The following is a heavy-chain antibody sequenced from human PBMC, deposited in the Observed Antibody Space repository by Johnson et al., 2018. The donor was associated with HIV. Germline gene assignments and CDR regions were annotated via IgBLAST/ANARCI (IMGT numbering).Heavy chain of an antibody. CDR3: ATSGDKYSSNWGDAFDI. Sequence: VQLVESGGGLVQPGGSLRLSCAASGFTFSNYWMSWVRQAPGTGLEWVANIKQDGREKYSVDSVKGRFTISRDNAKNSLSLQMNSLRAEDTAVYYCATSGDKYSSNWGDAFDIWGQGTMVTVSS. CDR2: IKQDGREK. CDR1: GFTFSNYW. D-gene: IGHD6-13*01. V-gene: IGHV3-7*01. J-gene: IGHJ3*02.